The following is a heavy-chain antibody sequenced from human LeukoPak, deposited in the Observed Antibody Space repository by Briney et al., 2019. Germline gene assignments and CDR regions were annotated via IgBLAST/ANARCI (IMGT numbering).Heavy chain of an antibody. Sequence: SETLSLTCTVSGGSISSYYWSWIRQPPGKGLEWIGEINHSGSTNYNPSLKSRVTISVDTSKNQFSLKLSSVTAADTAVYYCARVDTAMGSETSNWFDPWGQGTLVTVSS. CDR2: INHSGST. D-gene: IGHD5-18*01. CDR1: GGSISSYY. V-gene: IGHV4-34*01. J-gene: IGHJ5*02. CDR3: ARVDTAMGSETSNWFDP.